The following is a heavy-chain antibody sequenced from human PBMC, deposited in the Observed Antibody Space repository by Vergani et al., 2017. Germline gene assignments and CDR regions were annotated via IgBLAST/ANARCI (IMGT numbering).Heavy chain of an antibody. D-gene: IGHD3-16*02. CDR2: IYYSGST. CDR3: ARALGELSYFDY. V-gene: IGHV4-59*01. Sequence: QVQLQESGPGLVKPSETLSLTCTVSGGSISSYYWSWIRQPPGKGLEWIGYIYYSGSTNYNPCLKSRVTISVDTSKNQFSLKLSSVTAADTAVYYCARALGELSYFDYWGQGTLVTVSS. CDR1: GGSISSYY. J-gene: IGHJ4*02.